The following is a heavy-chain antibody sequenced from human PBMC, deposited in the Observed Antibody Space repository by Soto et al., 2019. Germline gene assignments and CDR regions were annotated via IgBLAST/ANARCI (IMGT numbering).Heavy chain of an antibody. D-gene: IGHD3-9*01. CDR3: ARVPVSDILPGYPAGGSDY. V-gene: IGHV4-31*03. Sequence: QVQLQESGPGLVKPSQTLSLTCTVSGGSISSGGYNWSWIRQHPGKGLEWIGYIYYSGRTYYNPSRKHRVTXAXDXXKNPFSLKLSSVTAADTAVYYCARVPVSDILPGYPAGGSDYWGQGTLVTVSS. CDR1: GGSISSGGYN. J-gene: IGHJ4*02. CDR2: IYYSGRT.